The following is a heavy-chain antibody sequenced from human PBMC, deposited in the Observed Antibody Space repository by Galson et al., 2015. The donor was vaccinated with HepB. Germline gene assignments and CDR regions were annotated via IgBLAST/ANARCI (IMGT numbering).Heavy chain of an antibody. Sequence: SLRLSCAASGFTFSSYAMRWVRQAPGKGLGWVSTISGSSGSTYYADSVKGRFTISRDNSKNTLYLQMNSLRAEDTAVYYCAKAPAGWLLGWFDPWGQGTLVTVSS. CDR3: AKAPAGWLLGWFDP. D-gene: IGHD2-21*02. V-gene: IGHV3-23*01. CDR2: ISGSSGST. CDR1: GFTFSSYA. J-gene: IGHJ5*02.